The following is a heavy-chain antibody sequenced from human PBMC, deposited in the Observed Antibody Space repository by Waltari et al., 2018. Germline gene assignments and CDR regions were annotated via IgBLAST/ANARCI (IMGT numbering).Heavy chain of an antibody. CDR1: GGSISSSSYY. CDR3: ARETDYYDSSGYP. J-gene: IGHJ5*02. V-gene: IGHV4-39*07. CDR2: IYYSGST. Sequence: QLQLQESGPGLVKPSETLSLTCTVSGGSISSSSYYWGWIRQPPGKGLEWIGSIYYSGSTYYNPSLKSRVTISVDTSKNQFSLKLSSVTAADTAVYYCARETDYYDSSGYPWGQGTLVTVSS. D-gene: IGHD3-22*01.